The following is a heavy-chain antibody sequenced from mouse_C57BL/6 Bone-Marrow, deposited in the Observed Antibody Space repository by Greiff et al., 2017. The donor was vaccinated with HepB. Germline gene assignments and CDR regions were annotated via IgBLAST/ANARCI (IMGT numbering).Heavy chain of an antibody. CDR1: GFTFSSYG. V-gene: IGHV5-6*01. CDR2: ISSGGSYT. CDR3: ARQITPWYFDV. D-gene: IGHD2-4*01. J-gene: IGHJ1*03. Sequence: EVQVVESGGDLVKPGGSLKLSCAASGFTFSSYGMSWVRQTPDKRLEWVATISSGGSYTYYPDSVKGRFTISRDNAKNTLYLQMSSLKSEDTAMYYCARQITPWYFDVWGTGTTVTVSS.